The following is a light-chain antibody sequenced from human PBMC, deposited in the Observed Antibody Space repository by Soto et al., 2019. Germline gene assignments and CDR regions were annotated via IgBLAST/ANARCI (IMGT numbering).Light chain of an antibody. CDR1: SSDVGSYNR. CDR3: SSYTSSGTYV. V-gene: IGLV2-18*02. Sequence: QSVLTQPPSVSASPGQSVAISCTGTSSDVGSYNRVSWYRQPPGTAPELMIYEVTDRPSGVPDRFSGSKSGNTASLTISGLQAEDEADYYCSSYTSSGTYVFGTGTKVTVL. J-gene: IGLJ1*01. CDR2: EVT.